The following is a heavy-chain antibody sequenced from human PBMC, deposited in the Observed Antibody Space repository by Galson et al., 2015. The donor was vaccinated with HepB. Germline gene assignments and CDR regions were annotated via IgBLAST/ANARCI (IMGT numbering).Heavy chain of an antibody. Sequence: SLRLSCAVSGFTFSDYYMNWIRQAPGKGLEWVSYISDSSDYTSYADSVKGRFTISRDNARNSLYLQMNSLRPEDTAVYFCARATGKVDPWGQGTLVTVSS. V-gene: IGHV3-11*05. CDR3: ARATGKVDP. J-gene: IGHJ5*02. CDR2: ISDSSDYT. D-gene: IGHD1-14*01. CDR1: GFTFSDYY.